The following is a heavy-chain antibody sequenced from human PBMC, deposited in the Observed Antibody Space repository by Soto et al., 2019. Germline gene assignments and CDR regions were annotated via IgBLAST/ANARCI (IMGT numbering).Heavy chain of an antibody. Sequence: GAKPIKHTQSLALTCTFSGFPHSTSRVGVGWIRQPPGKALEWLALIYWNDDKRYSPSLKSRLTITKDTSKNQVVLTMTNMDPVDTATYYCAHRRQSGYYDFWGQRTLVTVS. V-gene: IGHV2-5*01. CDR3: AHRRQSGYYDF. CDR2: IYWNDDK. CDR1: GFPHSTSRVG. D-gene: IGHD2-15*01. J-gene: IGHJ4*02.